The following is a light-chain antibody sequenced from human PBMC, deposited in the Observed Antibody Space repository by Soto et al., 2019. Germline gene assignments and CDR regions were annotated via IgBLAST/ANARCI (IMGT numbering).Light chain of an antibody. J-gene: IGKJ4*01. V-gene: IGKV3-20*01. Sequence: EIVLTQSPGTLSLSPGERATLSCRASQSVRSSYFAWYQQKPGQAPRLLIFGASTRAPGIPDRFSGSGSGTDFTLTISKLEPEDFALCYCQTYGNPTLTFGGGNK. CDR1: QSVRSSY. CDR2: GAS. CDR3: QTYGNPTLT.